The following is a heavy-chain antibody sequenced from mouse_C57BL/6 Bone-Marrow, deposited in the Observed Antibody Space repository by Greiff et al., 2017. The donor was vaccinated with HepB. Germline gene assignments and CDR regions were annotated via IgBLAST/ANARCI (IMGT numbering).Heavy chain of an antibody. D-gene: IGHD4-1*02. Sequence: VQLQQPGAELVMPGASVKLSCKASGYTFTSYWMHWVKQRPGQGLEWIGEIDPSDSYTNYNQKVKGKSTLTVDKSSSTAYMQLSSLTSEDSAVYYCASSNWDDYAMDYWGQGTSVTVSS. V-gene: IGHV1-69*01. CDR3: ASSNWDDYAMDY. CDR2: IDPSDSYT. J-gene: IGHJ4*01. CDR1: GYTFTSYW.